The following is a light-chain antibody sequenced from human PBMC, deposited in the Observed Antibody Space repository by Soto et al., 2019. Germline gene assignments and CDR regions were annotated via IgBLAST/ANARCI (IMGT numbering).Light chain of an antibody. CDR3: QQSYSTPQT. Sequence: DIQMTQSPSSLTAYVGDRGTITFRACQIISSYVNWYQQKPVKAPKLLIYAASSLQSGVPSRFSGSGSGTDFTLTISSLQPEDFATYYCQQSYSTPQTFRQGTKVDIK. V-gene: IGKV1-39*01. CDR2: AAS. J-gene: IGKJ1*01. CDR1: QIISSY.